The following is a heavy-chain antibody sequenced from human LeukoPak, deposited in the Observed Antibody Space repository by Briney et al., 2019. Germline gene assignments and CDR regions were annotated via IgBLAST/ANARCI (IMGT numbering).Heavy chain of an antibody. CDR1: GFSFSSYA. Sequence: GGSLRLSCAASGFSFSSYAMSWVRQAPGKGLEWVSGISAGGATTYYADSVKGRFTMSRDNSKKTLSLQMNSLRAEDTAVYYCAKGKVNHDGAFDFWGQGTMVTVSS. V-gene: IGHV3-23*01. CDR2: ISAGGATT. CDR3: AKGKVNHDGAFDF. J-gene: IGHJ3*01. D-gene: IGHD4-11*01.